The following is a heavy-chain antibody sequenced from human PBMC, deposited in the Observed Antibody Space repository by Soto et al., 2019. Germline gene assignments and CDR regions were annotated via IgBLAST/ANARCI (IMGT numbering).Heavy chain of an antibody. CDR1: GFTFSNYG. V-gene: IGHV3-33*01. Sequence: QVHLVESGGGVVQPGRSLXLSCATSGFTFSNYGLHWVRXAPXXXXXXXXVXWHDGASKYYADSVKGRFTISRDNSKNTLYLQMDSLRVEDTAVXXXAXXXTXXXXXXXXXLGPXYWGQGTLVTVSS. D-gene: IGHD3-22*01. CDR3: AXXXTXXXXXXXXXLGPXY. J-gene: IGHJ4*02. CDR2: XWHDGASK.